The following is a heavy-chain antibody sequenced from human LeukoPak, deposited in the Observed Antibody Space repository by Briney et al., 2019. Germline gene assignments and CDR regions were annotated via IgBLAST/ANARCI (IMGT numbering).Heavy chain of an antibody. CDR3: ASLLSQILRPLYYFDY. Sequence: GEPLKISCKGSGYSFTSNWSSWVRQLPGRGLEWMGIFYRGGSDTRSSPSFQGLATISDDKSITTDYLKKSRLKASDTAMYYSASLLSQILRPLYYFDYWGQGTLVTVSS. J-gene: IGHJ4*02. CDR1: GYSFTSNW. V-gene: IGHV5-51*03. D-gene: IGHD2-15*01. CDR2: FYRGGSDT.